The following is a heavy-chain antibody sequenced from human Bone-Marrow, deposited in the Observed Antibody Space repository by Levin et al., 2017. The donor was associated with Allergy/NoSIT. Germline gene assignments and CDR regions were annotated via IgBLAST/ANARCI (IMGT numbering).Heavy chain of an antibody. Sequence: PGESLKISCQCSGYTFTTYWVGWVRQMPGKGLEWMGIIYPGDSDISYSPSFQGQVTISADKSIVTAYLQWSSLKASDTATYYCARRGISGTTTGYDYWGQGTVVTVSS. CDR3: ARRGISGTTTGYDY. CDR2: IYPGDSDI. V-gene: IGHV5-51*01. CDR1: GYTFTTYW. J-gene: IGHJ4*02. D-gene: IGHD1-7*01.